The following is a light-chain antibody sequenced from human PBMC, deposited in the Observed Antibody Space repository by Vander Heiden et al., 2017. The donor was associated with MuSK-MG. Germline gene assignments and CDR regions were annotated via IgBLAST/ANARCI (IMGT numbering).Light chain of an antibody. V-gene: IGKV3-20*01. CDR3: NQYATAPLT. J-gene: IGKJ4*01. Sequence: ESVLTQSPGPLSLSPGESATLSCRASQSVGSNYLAWYQQKPGQAPRLLIYVASSRATGIPDRFSGSGSGTDFTLNISRLEPEDFAVYYCNQYATAPLTFGGGTKVELK. CDR2: VAS. CDR1: QSVGSNY.